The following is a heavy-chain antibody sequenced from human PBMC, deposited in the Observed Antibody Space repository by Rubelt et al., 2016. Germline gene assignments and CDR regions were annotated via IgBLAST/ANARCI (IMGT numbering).Heavy chain of an antibody. J-gene: IGHJ6*02. CDR3: ARTAEVDYYYYGMDV. CDR1: GYSSTSYW. CDR2: IYPGDSDT. D-gene: IGHD6-13*01. Sequence: VQLVQSGAEVKKPGESLKISCKGSGYSSTSYWIGWVRQMPGKGLEWMGIIYPGDSDTRYSPSFQGQVTISADKSISTAYLQWSSLKASDTAMYYCARTAEVDYYYYGMDVWGQGTTVTVSS. V-gene: IGHV5-51*01.